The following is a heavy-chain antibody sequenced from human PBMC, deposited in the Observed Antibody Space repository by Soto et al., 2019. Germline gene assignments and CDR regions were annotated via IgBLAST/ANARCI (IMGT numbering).Heavy chain of an antibody. CDR1: NDSINDGTYY. V-gene: IGHV4-39*01. J-gene: IGHJ5*02. Sequence: AETLSLTCTLSNDSINDGTYYWGWIRQLPGKGLEWIGTIYHTGHTYYNPSLDSRVTMSVDTSNNQFFLTLNSVTAADSAVYYSAKLHHTRGWFGTWGQGIQVTVSS. CDR3: AKLHHTRGWFGT. CDR2: IYHTGHT.